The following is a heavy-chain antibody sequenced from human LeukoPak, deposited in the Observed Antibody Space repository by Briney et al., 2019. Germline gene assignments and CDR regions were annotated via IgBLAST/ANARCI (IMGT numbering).Heavy chain of an antibody. D-gene: IGHD3-10*01. Sequence: SGPTLVKPTQTLTLTCTFSGFSLSTSGVGVGWIRQPPGKALEWLALIYWDDDKRYSPSLKSRLTITKDTSKNQVVLTMTNMDPVDTATYYCAHRRRRITMVRGVIAEAYYFDYWGQGTLVTVSS. CDR3: AHRRRRITMVRGVIAEAYYFDY. V-gene: IGHV2-5*02. CDR1: GFSLSTSGVG. CDR2: IYWDDDK. J-gene: IGHJ4*02.